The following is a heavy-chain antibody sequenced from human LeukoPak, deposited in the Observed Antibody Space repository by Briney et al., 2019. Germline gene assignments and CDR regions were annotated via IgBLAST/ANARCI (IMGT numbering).Heavy chain of an antibody. CDR3: TKGSQISGWLSDDY. D-gene: IGHD3-22*01. V-gene: IGHV3-66*01. CDR2: IYSGGST. CDR1: GFTVSSNY. J-gene: IGHJ4*02. Sequence: PGGSLRLSCAASGFTVSSNYMSWVRQAPGKGLEWVSVIYSGGSTYYADSVKGRFTISRDNSKNTVYLEMNSLRDEDTAVYYCTKGSQISGWLSDDYWGQGTLVTVSS.